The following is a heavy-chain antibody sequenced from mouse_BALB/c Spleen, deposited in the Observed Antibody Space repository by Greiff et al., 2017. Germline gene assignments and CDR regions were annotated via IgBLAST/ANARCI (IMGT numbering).Heavy chain of an antibody. CDR3: ARSDGYYFDY. J-gene: IGHJ2*01. D-gene: IGHD2-3*01. V-gene: IGHV1-54*01. Sequence: VQLQESGAELVRPGTSVKVSCKASGYAFTNYLIEWVKQRPGQGLEWIGVINPGSGGTNYNEKLKGKATLTADKSSSTAYMQLSSLTSDDSAVYFCARSDGYYFDYWGQGTTLTVSS. CDR1: GYAFTNYL. CDR2: INPGSGGT.